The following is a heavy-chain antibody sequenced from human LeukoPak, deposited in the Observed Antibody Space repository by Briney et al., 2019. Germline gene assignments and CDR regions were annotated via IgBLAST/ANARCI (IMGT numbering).Heavy chain of an antibody. J-gene: IGHJ5*02. CDR3: AKSLYGSGSYYNWFDP. V-gene: IGHV4-34*01. CDR2: INHRGST. Sequence: SETLSLTCVVYGGSFSGYYWSWIRQSPGKGLEWIGEINHRGSTNYNPSLKRRVTISLDTSKNQFSLKLSSVTAADTAVYYCAKSLYGSGSYYNWFDPWGQGTLVTVST. D-gene: IGHD3-10*01. CDR1: GGSFSGYY.